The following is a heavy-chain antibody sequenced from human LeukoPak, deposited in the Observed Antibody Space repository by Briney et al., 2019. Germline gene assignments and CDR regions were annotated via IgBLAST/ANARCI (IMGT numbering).Heavy chain of an antibody. CDR2: IYHSGRT. D-gene: IGHD3-3*02. CDR1: GDSISRSGSS. Sequence: SQTLSLTCAVSGDSISRSGSSWSWIRQPPGKGLEWIGYIYHSGRTYYNPSLKSRVTISLDRSKNQFSLKLNSVPAADTAVCYCARDFIAQSPIPAFWGQGTLVSVSS. CDR3: ARDFIAQSPIPAF. J-gene: IGHJ4*02. V-gene: IGHV4-30-2*01.